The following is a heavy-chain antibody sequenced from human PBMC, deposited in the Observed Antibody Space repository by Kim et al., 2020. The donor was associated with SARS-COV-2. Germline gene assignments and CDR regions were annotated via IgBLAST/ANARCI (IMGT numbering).Heavy chain of an antibody. V-gene: IGHV1-69*13. CDR1: GGTFSSYA. CDR3: AVDCSGGSCYSRYYYYYYGMDV. D-gene: IGHD2-15*01. J-gene: IGHJ6*02. CDR2: IIPIFGTA. Sequence: SVKVSCKASGGTFSSYAISWVRQAPGQGLEWMGGIIPIFGTANYAQKFQGRVTITADESTSTAYMELSSLRSEDTAVYYCAVDCSGGSCYSRYYYYYYGMDVWGQGTTVTVSS.